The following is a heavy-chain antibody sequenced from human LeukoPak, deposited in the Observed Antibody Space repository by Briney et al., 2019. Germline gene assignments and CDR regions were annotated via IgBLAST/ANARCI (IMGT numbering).Heavy chain of an antibody. CDR2: ISGSGGST. D-gene: IGHD6-13*01. Sequence: PGGSLRLSCAASGFTFSSYAMSWVRQAPGKGLEWVSAISGSGGSTYYADSVKGRFTISRDNSKNTLYLQMNSLGAEDTAVYYCAGKIAALFDYWGQGTLVTVSS. V-gene: IGHV3-23*01. CDR1: GFTFSSYA. J-gene: IGHJ4*02. CDR3: AGKIAALFDY.